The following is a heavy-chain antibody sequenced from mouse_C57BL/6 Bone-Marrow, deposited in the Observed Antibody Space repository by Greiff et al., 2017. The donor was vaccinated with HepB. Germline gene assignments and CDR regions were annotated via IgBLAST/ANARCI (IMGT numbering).Heavy chain of an antibody. Sequence: EVQLQQSGAELVRPGASVKLSCTASGFNIKDDYMHWVNQRPEQGLEWIGCIGLENGDIEYASKFQGKSTITADTSANTAYLQLSSLTSEDTAVYYCTTGGTAWFAYWGQGTLVTVSA. J-gene: IGHJ3*01. CDR3: TTGGTAWFAY. CDR1: GFNIKDDY. D-gene: IGHD4-1*01. V-gene: IGHV14-4*01. CDR2: IGLENGDI.